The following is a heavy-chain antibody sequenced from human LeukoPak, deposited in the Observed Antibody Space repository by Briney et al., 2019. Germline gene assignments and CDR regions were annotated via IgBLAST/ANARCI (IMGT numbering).Heavy chain of an antibody. CDR3: ARSWSGFGELLSYFDY. CDR1: GFTFSSYG. CDR2: IWYDGSNK. V-gene: IGHV3-33*01. J-gene: IGHJ4*02. Sequence: GGSLRLSCAASGFTFSSYGMHWVRQAPGKGLEWVAVIWYDGSNKYYADSVKGRFTISRDNSKNTLYLQLNSLRAEDTAVYYCARSWSGFGELLSYFDYWGQGTLVTVSS. D-gene: IGHD3-10*01.